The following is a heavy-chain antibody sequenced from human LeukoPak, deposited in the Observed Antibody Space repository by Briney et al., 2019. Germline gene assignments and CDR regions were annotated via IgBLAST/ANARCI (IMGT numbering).Heavy chain of an antibody. CDR3: ARAYSRRLIAFDY. D-gene: IGHD2-8*01. CDR1: GGSISSGGYS. V-gene: IGHV4-30-2*01. J-gene: IGHJ4*02. CDR2: INHSGST. Sequence: SQTLSLTCAVSGGSISSGGYSWSWIRQPPGKGLEWIGEINHSGSTNYNPSLKSRVTISVDTSKNQFSLKLSSVTAADTAVYYCARAYSRRLIAFDYWGQGTLVTVSS.